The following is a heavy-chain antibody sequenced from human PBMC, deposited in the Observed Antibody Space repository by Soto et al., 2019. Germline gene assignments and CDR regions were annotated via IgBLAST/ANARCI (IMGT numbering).Heavy chain of an antibody. CDR1: GGSFSGYY. CDR2: INHSEST. D-gene: IGHD3-9*01. J-gene: IGHJ6*02. V-gene: IGHV4-34*01. CDR3: ARGGGLRYFDGYYYYYGMDV. Sequence: PSETLSLTCAVYGGSFSGYYWSWIRQPPGKGLEWIGEINHSESTNYNPSLKSRVTISVDTSKNQFSLKLSSVTAADTAVYYCARGGGLRYFDGYYYYYGMDVWGQGTTVTVSS.